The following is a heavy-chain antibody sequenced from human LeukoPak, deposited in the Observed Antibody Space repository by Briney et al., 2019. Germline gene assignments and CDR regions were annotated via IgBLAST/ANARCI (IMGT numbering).Heavy chain of an antibody. Sequence: GGSLRLSCEASGFTFSSYWMSWVRQAPGKGLEWVANMNQDGSEKYYVDSVKGRFTISRDNAKNSLYLQMNSLRAEDTAVYYCARESENGGFGAFDIWGQGTMVTVSS. J-gene: IGHJ3*02. CDR2: MNQDGSEK. V-gene: IGHV3-7*04. CDR1: GFTFSSYW. CDR3: ARESENGGFGAFDI. D-gene: IGHD2-15*01.